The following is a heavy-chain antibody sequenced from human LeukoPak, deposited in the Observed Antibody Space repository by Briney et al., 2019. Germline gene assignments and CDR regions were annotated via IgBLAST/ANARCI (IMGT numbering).Heavy chain of an antibody. D-gene: IGHD2-15*01. J-gene: IGHJ6*03. V-gene: IGHV4-38-2*02. Sequence: SETLSLTCTVSGYSISSGYYWGWIRQPPGKGLEWIGSIYHSGTTYYNPSLKSRVTISVDTSKNQFSLKLSSVTAADTAVFYCAREHCSGGSCYSIYYYYYMDVWGKGTTVTVSS. CDR1: GYSISSGYY. CDR3: AREHCSGGSCYSIYYYYYMDV. CDR2: IYHSGTT.